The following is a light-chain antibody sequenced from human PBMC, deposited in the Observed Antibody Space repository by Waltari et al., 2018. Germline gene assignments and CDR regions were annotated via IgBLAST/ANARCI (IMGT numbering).Light chain of an antibody. CDR2: AAS. Sequence: DIQMTQSPSSLSASVGDRVTIPCRASQSISNFLNWYQQKPGKAPKFLIYAASSLQSGVPSRFSGSGSGTDFTLTISSLQPEDFATYYCQQSNSIPLTFGGGTRVEIK. J-gene: IGKJ4*01. CDR3: QQSNSIPLT. V-gene: IGKV1-39*01. CDR1: QSISNF.